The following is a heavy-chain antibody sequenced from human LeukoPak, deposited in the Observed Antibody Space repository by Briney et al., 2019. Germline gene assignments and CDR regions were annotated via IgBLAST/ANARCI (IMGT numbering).Heavy chain of an antibody. CDR1: GFTFSSYS. CDR3: ARDDGYGYDY. D-gene: IGHD5-18*01. CDR2: ISSSSTI. V-gene: IGHV3-48*02. Sequence: GGSLRLSCAASGFTFSSYSMNWVRQAPGKGLEWVSYISSSSTIYYADSVKGRFTISRDNAKNSLYLQMNSLRDEDTAVYYCARDDGYGYDYWGQGTLVTVSS. J-gene: IGHJ4*02.